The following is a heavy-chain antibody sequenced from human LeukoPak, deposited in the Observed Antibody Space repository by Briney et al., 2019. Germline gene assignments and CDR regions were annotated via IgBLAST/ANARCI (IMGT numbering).Heavy chain of an antibody. Sequence: SETLSLTCTVSGGSISSYYWSWIRQPPGKGLEWIGYIYTSGSTNYKPSLKSRVTISVDTSKNQFSLKLSSVTAADTAVYHCARQYTSSWYWFDPWGQGTLVTVSS. J-gene: IGHJ5*02. CDR2: IYTSGST. D-gene: IGHD6-13*01. CDR3: ARQYTSSWYWFDP. CDR1: GGSISSYY. V-gene: IGHV4-4*09.